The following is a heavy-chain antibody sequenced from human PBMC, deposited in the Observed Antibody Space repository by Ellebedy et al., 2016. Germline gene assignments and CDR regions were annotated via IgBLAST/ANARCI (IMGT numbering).Heavy chain of an antibody. V-gene: IGHV3-30*03. CDR2: ISYDGSNK. D-gene: IGHD2-15*01. J-gene: IGHJ4*02. CDR3: ARVVVAATDGYFDY. CDR1: GFTFSSYG. Sequence: GGSLRLXXAASGFTFSSYGMHWVRQAPGKGLEWVAVISYDGSNKYYADSVKGRFTISRDNSKNTLYLQMNSLRAEDTAVYYCARVVVAATDGYFDYWGQGTLVTVSS.